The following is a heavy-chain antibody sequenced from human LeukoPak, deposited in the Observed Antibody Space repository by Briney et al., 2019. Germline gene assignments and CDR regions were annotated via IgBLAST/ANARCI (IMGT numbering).Heavy chain of an antibody. CDR2: ISSSSSI. Sequence: GSLRLSCAASGFTFTAFTINWVRQAPGKGLEWVSSISSSSSIHFADSVKGRFTISRDNAKNSVSLQINSLRAEDTALYYCAKGLTYNSGSRGYFDYWGQGTLVTVSS. J-gene: IGHJ4*02. CDR1: GFTFTAFT. D-gene: IGHD6-19*01. V-gene: IGHV3-69-1*01. CDR3: AKGLTYNSGSRGYFDY.